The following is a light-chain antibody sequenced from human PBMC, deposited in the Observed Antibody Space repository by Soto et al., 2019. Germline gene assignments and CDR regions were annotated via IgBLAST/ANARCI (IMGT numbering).Light chain of an antibody. J-gene: IGKJ4*01. V-gene: IGKV3-15*01. CDR3: QQYNNWPPT. Sequence: EIVMTQSPATLSVSPGERATLSCRVSQSVSSNLAWYQQKPGQAPRLLIYGASTRATGIPARFSGSGSGTEFTLTISSLQSEDFAVYYCQQYNNWPPTFGGGIKVEIK. CDR2: GAS. CDR1: QSVSSN.